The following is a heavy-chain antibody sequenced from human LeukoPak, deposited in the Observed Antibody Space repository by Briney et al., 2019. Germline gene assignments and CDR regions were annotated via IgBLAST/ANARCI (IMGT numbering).Heavy chain of an antibody. Sequence: SQTLSLTCVISGDSVSRTNAAWNWIRQSPSRGLEWLGRTYYRTKWYSDSAVSVKSRIIINPDTSKNQFSLQLNSVTPEDTVVYYCARGGSGMTVALFDQWGQGTPVTVSS. CDR2: TYYRTKWYS. D-gene: IGHD6-19*01. CDR1: GDSVSRTNAA. CDR3: ARGGSGMTVALFDQ. J-gene: IGHJ4*02. V-gene: IGHV6-1*01.